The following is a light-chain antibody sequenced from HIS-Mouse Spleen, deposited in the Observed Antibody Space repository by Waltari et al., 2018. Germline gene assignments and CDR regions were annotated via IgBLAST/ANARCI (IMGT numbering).Light chain of an antibody. J-gene: IGLJ2*01. CDR3: YSTDSSGNHRV. V-gene: IGLV3-10*01. CDR1: ALPKKY. Sequence: SYELTQPPSVSVSPGQTARITCSGDALPKKYAYWYQQKSGQAPVLVIYEESKRPSGIPEGFSVSSSGTMATLTISGAQVEDEADYYCYSTDSSGNHRVFGGGTKLTVL. CDR2: EES.